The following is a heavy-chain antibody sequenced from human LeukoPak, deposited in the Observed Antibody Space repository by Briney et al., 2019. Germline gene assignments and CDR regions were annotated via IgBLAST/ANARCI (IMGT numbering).Heavy chain of an antibody. CDR3: AKEPQGGSGTYFDY. J-gene: IGHJ4*02. Sequence: GGSLRLSCAGSGFTFSSYAMTWVRQAPGKGLEWVSGISGSGDSTYYADSVKGRFTISRDNSKNTLYLQMNSLRAEDTAVYYCAKEPQGGSGTYFDYWGQGTLVTVSS. V-gene: IGHV3-23*01. CDR2: ISGSGDST. D-gene: IGHD3-10*01. CDR1: GFTFSSYA.